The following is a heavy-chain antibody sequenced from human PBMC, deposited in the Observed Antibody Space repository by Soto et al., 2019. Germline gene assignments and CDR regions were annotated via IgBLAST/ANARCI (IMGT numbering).Heavy chain of an antibody. CDR1: GFTFSSYA. D-gene: IGHD5-18*01. CDR3: AKDPEMATAPGAFDI. V-gene: IGHV3-23*01. J-gene: IGHJ3*02. Sequence: GGSLRLSYAASGFTFSSYAMSWVRQAPGKGLEWVSSISGSGGSTYYADSVKGRFTISRDNSKNTLYLQMNSLRAEDTAVYYCAKDPEMATAPGAFDIWGQGTMVTVSS. CDR2: ISGSGGST.